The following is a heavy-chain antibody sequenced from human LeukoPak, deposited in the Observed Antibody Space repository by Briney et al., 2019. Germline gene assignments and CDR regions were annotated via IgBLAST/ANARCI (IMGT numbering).Heavy chain of an antibody. CDR2: FYSPGST. CDR3: ASARESCIGSTCYEYFHH. V-gene: IGHV3-53*01. D-gene: IGHD2-2*01. CDR1: GFTVTTKS. Sequence: GGSLRLSCAASGFTVTTKSMAWVRQAPGRGLEGVSVFYSPGSTYYADSVHGRFTISRDNSLNTLFLQMNSLRVEDTAVYYCASARESCIGSTCYEYFHHWGQGTPLTVSS. J-gene: IGHJ1*01.